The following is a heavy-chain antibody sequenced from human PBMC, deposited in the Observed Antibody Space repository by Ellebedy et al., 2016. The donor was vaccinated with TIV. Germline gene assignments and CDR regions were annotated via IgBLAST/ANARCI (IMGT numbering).Heavy chain of an antibody. CDR2: IRYDGSNK. CDR1: GFTFSSYG. V-gene: IGHV3-33*08. Sequence: GGSLRLSCAASGFTFSSYGMHWVRQAPGKGLEWVAVIRYDGSNKYYADSVKGRFTISRDNSKNTLYLQMNSLRAEDTAVYYCARDEGFGWLRYYYYGMDVWGQGTTVTVS. J-gene: IGHJ6*02. D-gene: IGHD5-12*01. CDR3: ARDEGFGWLRYYYYGMDV.